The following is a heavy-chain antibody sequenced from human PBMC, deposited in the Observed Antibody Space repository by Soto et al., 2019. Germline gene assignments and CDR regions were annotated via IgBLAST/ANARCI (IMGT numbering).Heavy chain of an antibody. CDR2: IIPIFGTA. J-gene: IGHJ6*02. CDR1: GGTFSSYA. CDR3: ARDFHPTRYGMDV. Sequence: SVKVSCKASGGTFSSYAISWVRQAPGQGLEWMGGIIPIFGTANYAQKFQGRVTITADESTSTAYMEPSSLRSEDTAVYYCARDFHPTRYGMDVWGQGTTVTVSS. V-gene: IGHV1-69*13.